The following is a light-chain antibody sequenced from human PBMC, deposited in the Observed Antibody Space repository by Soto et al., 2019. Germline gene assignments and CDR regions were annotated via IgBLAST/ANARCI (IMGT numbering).Light chain of an antibody. CDR3: QQRSNWIT. V-gene: IGKV3-11*01. J-gene: IGKJ5*01. CDR2: DAS. Sequence: EIVLTQSPATLSLSPGERATLSCRASQSVSSYLAWYQQKPGQPPRLLIYDASNRATGIPARFSGSGSGTDFPLTISVLEPEDFAVYYCQQRSNWITFGQGTRLEIK. CDR1: QSVSSY.